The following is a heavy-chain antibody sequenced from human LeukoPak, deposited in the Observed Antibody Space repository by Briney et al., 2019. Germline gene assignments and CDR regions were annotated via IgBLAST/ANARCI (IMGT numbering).Heavy chain of an antibody. CDR1: GGSISSYY. CDR2: IYYSGST. V-gene: IGHV4-59*01. D-gene: IGHD3-22*01. J-gene: IGHJ3*02. Sequence: SETLSLTCTVSGGSISSYYWSWIRQPPGKGLEWIGYIYYSGSTNCNPSLKSRVTISVDTSKNQFSLKLSSVTAADTAVYYCARDLYYDSSGYPLGAFDIWGQGTMVTVSS. CDR3: ARDLYYDSSGYPLGAFDI.